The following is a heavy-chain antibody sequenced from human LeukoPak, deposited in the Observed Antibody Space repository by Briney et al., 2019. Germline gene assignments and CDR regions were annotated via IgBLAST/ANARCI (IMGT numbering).Heavy chain of an antibody. Sequence: SETLSLTCTVSGGSISSYYWSWIRQPPGKGLEWIGYIYNSGSTNYNPSLKSRVTISVDTSKNQFSLKLSSVTAADTAVYYCAGGYKYAYYDYYYMDVWGKGTTVTVSS. CDR3: AGGYKYAYYDYYYMDV. CDR1: GGSISSYY. J-gene: IGHJ6*03. CDR2: IYNSGST. D-gene: IGHD5-24*01. V-gene: IGHV4-59*01.